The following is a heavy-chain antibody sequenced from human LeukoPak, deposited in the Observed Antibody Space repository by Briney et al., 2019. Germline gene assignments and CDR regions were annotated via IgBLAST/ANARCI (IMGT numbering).Heavy chain of an antibody. J-gene: IGHJ5*02. Sequence: ASVKVSCKASGYTFTGYYLHWVRQAPGQGLEWMGWINPRSGVTNSAQKFQGRVTMTRDTSISTAYMELSRLRSDDTAVYYCAREVYELWLDTNWFDPWGQGTLVTVSS. V-gene: IGHV1-2*02. CDR1: GYTFTGYY. CDR3: AREVYELWLDTNWFDP. D-gene: IGHD6-19*01. CDR2: INPRSGVT.